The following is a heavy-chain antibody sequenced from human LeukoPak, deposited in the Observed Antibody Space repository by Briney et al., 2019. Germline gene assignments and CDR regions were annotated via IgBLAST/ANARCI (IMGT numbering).Heavy chain of an antibody. D-gene: IGHD1-1*01. J-gene: IGHJ4*02. V-gene: IGHV3-23*01. CDR2: TSNSGDST. CDR3: AKGGLSSTGLDY. CDR1: TFTFSSYA. Sequence: GGSLRLSCAASTFTFSSYAMAWVRQAPGKGLEWVSSTSNSGDSTYYADSVKGRFTISRDNSKNTLYLQMNSLRAEDTAVYYCAKGGLSSTGLDYWGQGTPVTVSS.